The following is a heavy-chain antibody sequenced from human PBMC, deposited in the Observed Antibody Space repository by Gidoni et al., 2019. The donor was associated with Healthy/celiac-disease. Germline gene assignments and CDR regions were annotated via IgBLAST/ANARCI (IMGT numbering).Heavy chain of an antibody. V-gene: IGHV1-18*01. CDR3: ARVPYCGGDCYSGAYDY. J-gene: IGHJ4*02. CDR2: ISAYNGNT. CDR1: GYTFTSYG. D-gene: IGHD2-21*02. Sequence: QVQLVQSGAEVKKPGASVKVSCKASGYTFTSYGISWVRQAPGQGLEWMGWISAYNGNTNYAQKLQGRVTMTTDTFTSTAYMELRSLRSDDTAVYYCARVPYCGGDCYSGAYDYWGQGTLVTVSS.